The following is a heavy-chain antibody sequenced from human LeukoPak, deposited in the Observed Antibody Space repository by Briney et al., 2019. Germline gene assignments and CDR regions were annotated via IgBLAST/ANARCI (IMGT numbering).Heavy chain of an antibody. Sequence: GGSLRLSCAASGFTFSSYDMHWVRQAPGKGLEWVAFIQYDGSTKYYADSLKGRFTISRDNSKNTLYLQMNSLRTEDTAVYYCARGYHRYYSGSGRWYNWFDPWGQGTLVTVSS. J-gene: IGHJ5*02. D-gene: IGHD3-10*01. V-gene: IGHV3-30*02. CDR1: GFTFSSYD. CDR2: IQYDGSTK. CDR3: ARGYHRYYSGSGRWYNWFDP.